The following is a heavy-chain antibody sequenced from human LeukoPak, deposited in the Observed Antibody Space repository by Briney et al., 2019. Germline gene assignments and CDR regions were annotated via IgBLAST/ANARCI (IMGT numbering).Heavy chain of an antibody. Sequence: SVKVSCKASGGTFSSYAISWVRQAPGQGLEWMGRIIPIFGTANYAQKFQGRVTITTDGSTSTAYMELSSLRSEDTAVYYCARGDVLRFLEWSPYSGDYYYYMDVWGKGTTVTVSS. CDR3: ARGDVLRFLEWSPYSGDYYYYMDV. D-gene: IGHD3-3*01. J-gene: IGHJ6*03. CDR2: IIPIFGTA. V-gene: IGHV1-69*05. CDR1: GGTFSSYA.